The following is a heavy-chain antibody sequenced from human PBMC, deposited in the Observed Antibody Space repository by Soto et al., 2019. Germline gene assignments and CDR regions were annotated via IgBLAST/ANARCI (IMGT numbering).Heavy chain of an antibody. J-gene: IGHJ4*02. CDR1: GGSISSYY. D-gene: IGHD5-12*01. Sequence: KTSETLSLTCTVSGGSISSYYWSWIRQPPGKGLEWIGYIYYSGSTNYNPSHKSRVTISVDTSKNQFSLKLSSVTAADTAVYYCARVQWLRFGYYFDYWGQGTLVTVSS. CDR2: IYYSGST. CDR3: ARVQWLRFGYYFDY. V-gene: IGHV4-59*01.